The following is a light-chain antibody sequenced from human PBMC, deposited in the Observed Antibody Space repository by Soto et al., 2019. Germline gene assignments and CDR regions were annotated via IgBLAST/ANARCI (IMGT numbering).Light chain of an antibody. CDR3: RSYTSSSTLV. CDR1: SSDVGGYNY. J-gene: IGLJ2*01. CDR2: EVS. V-gene: IGLV2-14*01. Sequence: QSALTPPASVSGSPGQSITISCTGTSSDVGGYNYVSWYQQHPGKAPKLMIYEVSNRPSGVSNRFSGSKSGNTASLTISGLQAEDEADYYCRSYTSSSTLVFGGGTKLTVL.